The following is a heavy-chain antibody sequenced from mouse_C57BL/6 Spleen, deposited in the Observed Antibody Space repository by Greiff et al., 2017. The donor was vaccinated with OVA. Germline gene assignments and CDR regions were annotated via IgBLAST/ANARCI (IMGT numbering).Heavy chain of an antibody. Sequence: DVKLQESGPGLVKPSQSLSLTCSVTGYSITSGYYWNWIRQFPGNKLEWMGYISYDGSNNYNPSLKNRISITRDTSKNQFFLKLNSVTTEDTATYYCAREYYGSSYRYYYAMDYWGQGTSVTVSS. D-gene: IGHD1-1*01. V-gene: IGHV3-6*01. J-gene: IGHJ4*01. CDR2: ISYDGSN. CDR1: GYSITSGYY. CDR3: AREYYGSSYRYYYAMDY.